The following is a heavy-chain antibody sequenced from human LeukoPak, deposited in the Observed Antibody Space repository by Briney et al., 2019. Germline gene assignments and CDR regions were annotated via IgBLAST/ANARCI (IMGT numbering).Heavy chain of an antibody. V-gene: IGHV4-34*01. D-gene: IGHD3-3*01. CDR3: AIYDFWSGPHFDY. CDR2: INHSGST. J-gene: IGHJ4*02. CDR1: GGSFSGYY. Sequence: SETLSLTCAVYGGSFSGYYWSWIRQPPGKGLEWIGEINHSGSTNYNPSLKSRVTISVDTSKNQFSLKLSSVTAADTAVYYCAIYDFWSGPHFDYWGQGTLVTVSS.